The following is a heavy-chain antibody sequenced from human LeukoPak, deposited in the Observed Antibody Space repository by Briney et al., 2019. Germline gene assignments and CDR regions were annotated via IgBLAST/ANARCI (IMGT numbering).Heavy chain of an antibody. J-gene: IGHJ3*02. CDR3: ARNIAAAGTMSAFDI. CDR1: GYTFTSYY. D-gene: IGHD6-13*01. Sequence: ASVKVSCKASGYTFTSYYMHWVRQAPGQGLEWMGIINPSGGSTSYAQKFQGRVTMTRDMSTSAVYMELSSLRSEDTAVYYCARNIAAAGTMSAFDIWGQGTMVTVSS. V-gene: IGHV1-46*01. CDR2: INPSGGST.